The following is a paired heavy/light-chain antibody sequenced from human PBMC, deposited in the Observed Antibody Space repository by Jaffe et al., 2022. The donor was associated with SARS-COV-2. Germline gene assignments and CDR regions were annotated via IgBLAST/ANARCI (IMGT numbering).Heavy chain of an antibody. J-gene: IGHJ4*02. CDR3: ARVWRETYYYDSSGYYRYYFDY. V-gene: IGHV4-31*03. CDR2: IYYSGST. Sequence: QVQLQESGPGLVKPSQTLSLTCTVSGGSISSGGYYWSWIRQHPGKGLEWIGYIYYSGSTYYNPSLKSRVTISVDTSKNQFSLKLSSVTAADTAVYYCARVWRETYYYDSSGYYRYYFDYWGQGTLVTVSS. D-gene: IGHD3-22*01. CDR1: GGSISSGGYY.
Light chain of an antibody. V-gene: IGLV2-14*01. J-gene: IGLJ2*01. CDR3: SSYTSSIPVV. CDR2: EVS. CDR1: SSDVGGYNY. Sequence: QSALTQPASVSGSPGQSITISCTGTSSDVGGYNYVSWYQQHPGKAPKLMIYEVSNRPSGVPDRFSGSKSGNTASLTISGLQAEDEADYYCSSYTSSIPVVFGGGTKLTVL.